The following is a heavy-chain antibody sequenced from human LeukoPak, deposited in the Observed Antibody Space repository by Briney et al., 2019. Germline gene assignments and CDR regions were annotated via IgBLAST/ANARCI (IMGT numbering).Heavy chain of an antibody. V-gene: IGHV1-69*05. Sequence: GSSVKVSCKASGGTFSSYAISWVRQAPGQGLEWMGGIIPIFGTRNYAQKFQGRVTITTDESTSTAYMELSSLRSEDTAVYYCARGTDVLRFFDYWGQGTLVTVSS. J-gene: IGHJ4*02. CDR1: GGTFSSYA. D-gene: IGHD3-3*01. CDR2: IIPIFGTR. CDR3: ARGTDVLRFFDY.